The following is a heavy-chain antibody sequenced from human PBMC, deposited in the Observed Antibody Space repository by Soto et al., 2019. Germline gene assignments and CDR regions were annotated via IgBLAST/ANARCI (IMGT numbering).Heavy chain of an antibody. J-gene: IGHJ4*02. CDR1: GFTLNTYG. D-gene: IGHD3-22*01. Sequence: GGSLRLSCAASGFTLNTYGMYWVRQAPGKGLEWVAVSWYDGTNKDYADSVKGRFTISRDNSRNTLYLQMNSLRAEDTAVYYCAKGTTYYYDSSGYGPLDYWGQGTLVTVSS. CDR3: AKGTTYYYDSSGYGPLDY. V-gene: IGHV3-33*06. CDR2: SWYDGTNK.